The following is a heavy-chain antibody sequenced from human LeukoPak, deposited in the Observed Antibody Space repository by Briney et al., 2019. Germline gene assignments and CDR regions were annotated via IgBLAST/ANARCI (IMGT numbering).Heavy chain of an antibody. V-gene: IGHV3-21*01. D-gene: IGHD1-26*01. CDR3: ARREVGATLGD. CDR1: GFTFSTYS. Sequence: GGSLRLSCAASGFTFSTYSMDWVRQAPGKGLEWVSSISSGSSYIYYADSVKGRFTISRDNAKNSLYLQMNSPRAEDTAVYYCARREVGATLGDWGQGTLVTVSS. CDR2: ISSGSSYI. J-gene: IGHJ4*02.